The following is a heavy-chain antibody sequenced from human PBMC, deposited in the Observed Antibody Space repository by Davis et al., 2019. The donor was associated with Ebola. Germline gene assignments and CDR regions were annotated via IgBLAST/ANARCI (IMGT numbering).Heavy chain of an antibody. D-gene: IGHD3-3*01. CDR2: ISSSSSSI. CDR3: ARDGRFLEWLLRENYYYGMDV. Sequence: GGSLRLSCAASGFTFSSYSMNWVRQAPGKGLEWVSSISSSSSSIYYADSVKGRFTISRDNAKNSLYLQMNSLRAEDTAVYYCARDGRFLEWLLRENYYYGMDVWGQGTTVTVSS. CDR1: GFTFSSYS. V-gene: IGHV3-21*01. J-gene: IGHJ6*02.